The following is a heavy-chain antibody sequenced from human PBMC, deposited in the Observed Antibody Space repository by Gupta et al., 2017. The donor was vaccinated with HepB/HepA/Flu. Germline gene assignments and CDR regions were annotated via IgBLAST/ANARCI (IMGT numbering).Heavy chain of an antibody. D-gene: IGHD1-26*01. CDR3: ARGRVPTTKSGWLDP. CDR1: PVTFTSHH. Sequence: QVQLVQSGPEVKPPGASVKISCKASPVTFTSHHIHWVRQAPGQGLEWLGVINPIGDGTNYAQKFRGRVTLTRDTSTSSFYMEFTSLRSEDTAVYYCARGRVPTTKSGWLDPWGQGTLVTVSS. V-gene: IGHV1-46*01. CDR2: INPIGDGT. J-gene: IGHJ5*02.